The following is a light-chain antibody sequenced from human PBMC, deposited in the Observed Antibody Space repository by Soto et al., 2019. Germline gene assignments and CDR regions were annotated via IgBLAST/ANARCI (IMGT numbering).Light chain of an antibody. CDR2: DAS. Sequence: EIVLTQSPGTLSLSPGERATLSCRASQSVSSNLAWYQQKPGQAPRLLIYDASTRAPGFPARFSGSGSETDFTLTISRLEPEDFAVYYCQQYGGSPITFGLGTRLE. CDR1: QSVSSN. CDR3: QQYGGSPIT. J-gene: IGKJ5*01. V-gene: IGKV3-20*01.